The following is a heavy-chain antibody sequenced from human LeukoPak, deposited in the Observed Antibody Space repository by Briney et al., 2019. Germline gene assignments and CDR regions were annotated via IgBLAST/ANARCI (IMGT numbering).Heavy chain of an antibody. Sequence: ASVKVSCKASGYTFTSYDINWVRQATGQGLAWMGWMNPNRGSTGYAQKFQGRVTITRNTSISTAYMELSGLRSEDTAVYYCARGRSTGYAYYFEYWGQGTMVTVS. J-gene: IGHJ4*02. CDR3: ARGRSTGYAYYFEY. CDR1: GYTFTSYD. D-gene: IGHD5-12*01. CDR2: MNPNRGST. V-gene: IGHV1-8*03.